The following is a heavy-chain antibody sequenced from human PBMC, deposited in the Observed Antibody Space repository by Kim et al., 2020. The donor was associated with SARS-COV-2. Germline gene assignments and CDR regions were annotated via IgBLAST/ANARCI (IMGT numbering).Heavy chain of an antibody. CDR2: IYPGDSDT. CDR1: GYSFTSYW. J-gene: IGHJ4*02. Sequence: GESLKISCKGSGYSFTSYWIGWVRQMPGKGLEWMGIIYPGDSDTRYSPSFQGQVTISADKSISTAYLQWSSLKASDTAMYYCARLSPYNGYDILTGSFDYWGQGTLVTVSS. CDR3: ARLSPYNGYDILTGSFDY. V-gene: IGHV5-51*01. D-gene: IGHD3-9*01.